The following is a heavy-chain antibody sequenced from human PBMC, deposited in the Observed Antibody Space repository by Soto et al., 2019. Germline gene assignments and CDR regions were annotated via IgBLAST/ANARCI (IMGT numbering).Heavy chain of an antibody. CDR1: GVSVSGSSC. Sequence: PSETLSLTCTVSGVSVSGSSCWTWIRQAPGKGLEWIGCIFYNGTTNYNPSLRSPVTISVDTSKNQFSLKLRSVTAADMAIFYCARAPDKYYFDSWGQGTLGTV. V-gene: IGHV4-61*01. CDR2: IFYNGTT. CDR3: ARAPDKYYFDS. J-gene: IGHJ4*02.